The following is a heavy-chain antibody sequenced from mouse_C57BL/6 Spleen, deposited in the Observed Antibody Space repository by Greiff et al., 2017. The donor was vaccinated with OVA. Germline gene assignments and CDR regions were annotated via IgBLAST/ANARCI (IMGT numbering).Heavy chain of an antibody. J-gene: IGHJ4*01. CDR1: GFTFSDYG. CDR2: ISNLAYSI. D-gene: IGHD1-1*01. Sequence: EVQGVESGGGLVQPGGSLKLSCAASGFTFSDYGMAWVRQAPRKGPEWVAFISNLAYSIYYADTVTGRFTISRENAKNTLYLEMSSLRSEDTAMYYCARHNYGSAMDYWGQGTSVTVSS. CDR3: ARHNYGSAMDY. V-gene: IGHV5-15*01.